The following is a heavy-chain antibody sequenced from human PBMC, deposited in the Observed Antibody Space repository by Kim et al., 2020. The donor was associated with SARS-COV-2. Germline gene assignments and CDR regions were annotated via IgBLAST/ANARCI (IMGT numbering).Heavy chain of an antibody. CDR3: GDYGGK. J-gene: IGHJ4*02. CDR1: GFTFSNYW. D-gene: IGHD4-17*01. Sequence: GGSLRLSCAASGFTFSNYWMTWVRQAPGKGLEWVANIKQDGSEKYYVDSVKGRFTISRDNAKNSVYLQMNSLRAEDTALYYCGDYGGKWGQGSLGTASS. V-gene: IGHV3-7*03. CDR2: IKQDGSEK.